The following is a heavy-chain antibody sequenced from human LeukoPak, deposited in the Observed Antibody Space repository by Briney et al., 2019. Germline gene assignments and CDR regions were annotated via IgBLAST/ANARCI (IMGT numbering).Heavy chain of an antibody. CDR1: GGSFSGYY. CDR3: ARAVASTSSFDY. Sequence: SETLSLTCAVYGGSFSGYYWSWIRQPPGKGLEWIGEINHSGSTNYNPSLKSRVTISVDTSKNQFSLKLSSVTAAGTAVYYCARAVASTSSFDYWGQGTLVTVSS. CDR2: INHSGST. D-gene: IGHD4-23*01. J-gene: IGHJ4*02. V-gene: IGHV4-34*01.